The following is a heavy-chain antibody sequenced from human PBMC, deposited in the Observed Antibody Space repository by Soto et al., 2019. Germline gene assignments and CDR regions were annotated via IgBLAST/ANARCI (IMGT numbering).Heavy chain of an antibody. V-gene: IGHV1-18*01. CDR2: ISASNGNT. Sequence: QIQLVQSGAEVKKTGASVKVSCKASGYMFSKYGIAWVRQAPGQGLEWMGWISASNGNTNFARKLQGRVIMTTDTSTNTAYMELTTLKSDDKGVYFCARAVMLTALSDFDHWGQGTLVTVSS. D-gene: IGHD2-21*02. CDR1: GYMFSKYG. J-gene: IGHJ4*02. CDR3: ARAVMLTALSDFDH.